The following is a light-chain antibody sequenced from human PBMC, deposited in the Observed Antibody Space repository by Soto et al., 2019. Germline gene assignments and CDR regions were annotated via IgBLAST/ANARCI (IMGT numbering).Light chain of an antibody. CDR1: SSDVGGYNY. CDR2: EVT. V-gene: IGLV2-8*01. Sequence: QSVLTQPPSASGSPGQSVTISCTGTSSDVGGYNYVSWYRHHPGKVPKLMISEVTNRPSGVPDRFSGSKSGNTASLTVSGLQAEDEADYYCTSYSGSNTPYVFGTGTKVTVL. CDR3: TSYSGSNTPYV. J-gene: IGLJ1*01.